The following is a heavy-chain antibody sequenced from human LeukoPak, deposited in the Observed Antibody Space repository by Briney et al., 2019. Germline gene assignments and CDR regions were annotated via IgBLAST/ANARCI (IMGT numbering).Heavy chain of an antibody. V-gene: IGHV4-59*01. CDR2: IHYTGST. Sequence: SETLSLTCTVSGGSISSYYWSWIRQPPRKGLEWIGYIHYTGSTNYNPSLKSRVTISVDTSKNQFSLKLSSVTAADTAVYYCARDVVAAAGTWDYWGQGTLVTVSS. J-gene: IGHJ4*02. CDR3: ARDVVAAAGTWDY. D-gene: IGHD6-13*01. CDR1: GGSISSYY.